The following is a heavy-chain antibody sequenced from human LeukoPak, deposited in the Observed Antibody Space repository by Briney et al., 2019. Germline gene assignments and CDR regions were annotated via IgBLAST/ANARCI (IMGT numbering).Heavy chain of an antibody. D-gene: IGHD5-18*01. CDR3: ARGGYSYGNYYWYFDL. J-gene: IGHJ2*01. V-gene: IGHV3-30*02. CDR2: IRYDGSNK. CDR1: GFTFSTYG. Sequence: HPGGSLRLSCAASGFTFSTYGMHWVRQAPGKGLEWVAFIRYDGSNKYYADSVKGRFTISRDNSKNTLYLQMNSLRAEDTAVYYCARGGYSYGNYYWYFDLWGRGTPVTVSS.